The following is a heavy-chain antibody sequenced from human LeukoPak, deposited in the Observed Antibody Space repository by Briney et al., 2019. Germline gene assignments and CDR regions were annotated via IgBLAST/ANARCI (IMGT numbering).Heavy chain of an antibody. CDR3: ARRRTLGVSGGCCWFDP. J-gene: IGHJ5*02. V-gene: IGHV4-59*08. Sequence: SETLSLTCTVSGGSISSHYWNWIRQPPGKGLEWIGYIYYSGSTNYNPSLKSRVTISVDTSKNQFSLKLSSVTAADTAVYYCARRRTLGVSGGCCWFDPWGQGTLVTVSS. CDR2: IYYSGST. D-gene: IGHD3-16*01. CDR1: GGSISSHY.